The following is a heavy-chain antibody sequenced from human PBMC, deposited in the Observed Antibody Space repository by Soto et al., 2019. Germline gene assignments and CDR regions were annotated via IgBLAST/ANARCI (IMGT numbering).Heavy chain of an antibody. D-gene: IGHD3-22*01. CDR3: AKDRTYDSSGSFDY. J-gene: IGHJ4*02. CDR2: IYSGGST. Sequence: VGSLRLSCAASGFTVSSNYMSWVRQAPGKGLEWVSVIYSGGSTYYADSVKGRFTISRDNSKNTLYLQMHSLRAEDTAVYYCAKDRTYDSSGSFDYWGQGTLVTVSS. CDR1: GFTVSSNY. V-gene: IGHV3-66*01.